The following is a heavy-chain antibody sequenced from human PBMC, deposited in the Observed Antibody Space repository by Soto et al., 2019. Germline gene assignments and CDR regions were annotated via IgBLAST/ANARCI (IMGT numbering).Heavy chain of an antibody. V-gene: IGHV1-69*02. Sequence: QVQLVQSGAEVKKPGSSVKVSCKASGGTFSSYTISWVRQAPGQGLEWMGRIIPILGIANYAXKFQGRVTXXXXXXXXXXXXXXXXXXSEDTAVYYCARDRFYMDVWGKGTTVTVSS. D-gene: IGHD3-10*01. CDR3: ARDRFYMDV. CDR1: GGTFSSYT. J-gene: IGHJ6*03. CDR2: IIPILGIA.